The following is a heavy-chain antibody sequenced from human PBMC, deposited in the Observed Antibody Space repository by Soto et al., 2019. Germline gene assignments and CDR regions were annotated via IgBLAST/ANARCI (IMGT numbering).Heavy chain of an antibody. Sequence: RGEAVKISCKASPHIFTTYWDASLRQMPGKGMEQMGMIYPDDSYIIYSASCQGQVTISADKSMSTAYLRWSSLKAPETAMYYCARREPGGVYYYGLAVWGQGTTGAVSS. V-gene: IGHV5-51*01. J-gene: IGHJ6*02. CDR1: PHIFTTYW. D-gene: IGHD3-16*01. CDR3: ARREPGGVYYYGLAV. CDR2: IYPDDSYI.